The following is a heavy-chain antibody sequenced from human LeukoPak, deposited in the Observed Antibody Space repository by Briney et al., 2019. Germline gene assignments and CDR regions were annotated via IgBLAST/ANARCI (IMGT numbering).Heavy chain of an antibody. D-gene: IGHD3-22*01. CDR3: AKDMGPDGSGYPFDY. CDR2: ISWNSGSI. Sequence: PGRSLRLSCAASGLTFDDYAMQWVRQARGKGLEGVSGISWNSGSIGYADSVNGRFTISRDNAKNSLYLQMNSLRAEDMALYYCAKDMGPDGSGYPFDYWGQGTLVTVSS. J-gene: IGHJ4*02. V-gene: IGHV3-9*03. CDR1: GLTFDDYA.